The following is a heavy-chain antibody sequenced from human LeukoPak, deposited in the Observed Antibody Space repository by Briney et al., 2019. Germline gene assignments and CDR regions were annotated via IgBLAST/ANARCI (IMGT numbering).Heavy chain of an antibody. CDR3: AKDWSDQWLFDY. D-gene: IGHD6-19*01. V-gene: IGHV3-9*01. CDR1: GFTFDDYA. CDR2: ISWNSGSI. Sequence: PGGSLRLSCAASGFTFDDYAMHWVRQAPGKGLEWVSGISWNSGSIGYADSVKGRFTISRDNAKNSLYLQMNSLRAEDTALYYCAKDWSDQWLFDYWGQGTLVTVSS. J-gene: IGHJ4*02.